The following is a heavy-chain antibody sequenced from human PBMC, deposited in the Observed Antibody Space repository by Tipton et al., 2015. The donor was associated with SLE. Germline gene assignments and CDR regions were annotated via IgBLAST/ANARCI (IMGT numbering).Heavy chain of an antibody. V-gene: IGHV4-59*11. Sequence: TLSLTCSVSGGSPSSHYWHWIRQPPGQGLEWVGYVYYSGGTNSNPSLKSRVTIAMDTSRSHFSLKLTSVTAADTAVYFCARGDRTFYGSGDSRDVFDIWGQGTMVTVS. CDR1: GGSPSSHY. CDR3: ARGDRTFYGSGDSRDVFDI. J-gene: IGHJ3*02. D-gene: IGHD3-10*01. CDR2: VYYSGGT.